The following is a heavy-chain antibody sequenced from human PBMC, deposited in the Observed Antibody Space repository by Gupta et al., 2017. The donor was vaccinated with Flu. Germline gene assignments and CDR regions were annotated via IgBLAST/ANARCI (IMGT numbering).Heavy chain of an antibody. CDR1: GGPISSGGYC. CDR2: VCETVTT. J-gene: IGHJ4*02. D-gene: IGHD3-16*01. CDR3: ARHTYGASMGGIDS. V-gene: IGHV4-39*01. Sequence: QLQLRESGSGLLEPSETLYLTCSVSGGPISSGGYCCGWIRQPPGKGLEWIGSVCETVTTYYNPSLKSRVAITVDRSKIQFSLRLDSVTAADTAVYYCARHTYGASMGGIDSWGQGTLVTVSS.